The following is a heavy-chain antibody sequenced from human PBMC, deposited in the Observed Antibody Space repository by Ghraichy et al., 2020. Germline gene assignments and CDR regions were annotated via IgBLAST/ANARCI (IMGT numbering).Heavy chain of an antibody. Sequence: SETLSLTCAVYGGSFSGFYWSWIRQSPGEGLQWIGDISNIGITSDNPSLRSRLTLSVDTSRNQFSLNLTSVTAADTAVYYCARSERQPGYPSYYYMDVWGKETTVTVSS. V-gene: IGHV4-34*01. J-gene: IGHJ6*03. CDR2: ISNIGIT. CDR3: ARSERQPGYPSYYYMDV. D-gene: IGHD6-13*01. CDR1: GGSFSGFY.